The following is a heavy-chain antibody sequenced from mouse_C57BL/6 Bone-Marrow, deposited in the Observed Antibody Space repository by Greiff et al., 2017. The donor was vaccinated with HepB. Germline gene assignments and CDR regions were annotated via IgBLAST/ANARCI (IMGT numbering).Heavy chain of an antibody. CDR1: GFTFSDFY. D-gene: IGHD1-1*01. CDR2: SRNKANDYTT. CDR3: ARDAVVAQHYWYFDV. V-gene: IGHV7-1*01. J-gene: IGHJ1*03. Sequence: EVKVVESGGGLVQSGRSLRLSCATSGFTFSDFYMEWVRQAPGKGLEWIAASRNKANDYTTEYSASVKGRFIVSRDTSQSILYLQMNALRAEDTAIYYCARDAVVAQHYWYFDVWGTGTTVTVSS.